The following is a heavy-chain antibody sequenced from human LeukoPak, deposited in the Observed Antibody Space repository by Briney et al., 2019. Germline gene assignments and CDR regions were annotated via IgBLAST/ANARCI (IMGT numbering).Heavy chain of an antibody. V-gene: IGHV3-30-3*01. D-gene: IGHD4-17*01. CDR2: ISYDGSNK. CDR3: ARRTVTRDWYFDL. Sequence: GRSLRLSCAASGFTFSSYAMHWVRQAPGKGLEWVAVISYDGSNKYYADSVKGRFTISRDNAKNSLYLQMNSLRAEDTAVYYCARRTVTRDWYFDLWGRGTLVTVSS. J-gene: IGHJ2*01. CDR1: GFTFSSYA.